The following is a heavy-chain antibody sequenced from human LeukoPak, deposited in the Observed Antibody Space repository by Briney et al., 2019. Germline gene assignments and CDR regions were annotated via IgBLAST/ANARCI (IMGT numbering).Heavy chain of an antibody. J-gene: IGHJ4*02. D-gene: IGHD3-16*01. V-gene: IGHV1-69*06. CDR3: ARGLLRLGELFDY. CDR2: IIPIFGTA. Sequence: SVKVSCKASGGTFSSYAISWVRQAPGQGLEWMGGIIPIFGTANYAQKFQGRVTITADKSTSTAYMELSSLRSEDTAVYYCARGLLRLGELFDYWGQGTLVTVSS. CDR1: GGTFSSYA.